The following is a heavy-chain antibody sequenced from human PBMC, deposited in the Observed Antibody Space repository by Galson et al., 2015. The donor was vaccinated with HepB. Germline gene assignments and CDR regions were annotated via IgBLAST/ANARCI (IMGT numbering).Heavy chain of an antibody. D-gene: IGHD6-13*01. CDR2: ILYTGST. Sequence: SETLSLTCTVSGGSISDNYWSWIRQPPGRGLEWIGYILYTGSTNYNPSLKSRVTISVDTSKTQFSLKLSSVTAADTALYYCARHTIRFNSSWLPDYWGQGTLVTVSS. V-gene: IGHV4-59*08. J-gene: IGHJ4*02. CDR1: GGSISDNY. CDR3: ARHTIRFNSSWLPDY.